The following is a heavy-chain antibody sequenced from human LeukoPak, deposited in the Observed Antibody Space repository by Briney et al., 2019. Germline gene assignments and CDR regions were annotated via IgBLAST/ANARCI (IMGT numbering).Heavy chain of an antibody. CDR2: ISYDGSNK. Sequence: GGSLRLSCAASGFTFSSYAMHWVRQAPGKGLEWVAVISYDGSNKYYADSVKGRFTISRDNSKNTLYLQMNSLRAEDTAVYYCARDRVVVAAQGLDYWGQGTLVTVPS. V-gene: IGHV3-30*04. J-gene: IGHJ4*02. CDR3: ARDRVVVAAQGLDY. D-gene: IGHD2-15*01. CDR1: GFTFSSYA.